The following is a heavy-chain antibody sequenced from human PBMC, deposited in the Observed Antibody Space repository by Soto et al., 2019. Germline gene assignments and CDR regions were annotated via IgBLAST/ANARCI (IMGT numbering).Heavy chain of an antibody. D-gene: IGHD3-16*01. CDR1: GFAFSGSA. Sequence: GGSLRLSSAASGFAFSGSAMYWVRQASGKGPEWVGRIRSKGHNYATEYAASVKGRFTISRDDSKNTAYLQMNSLQTEDTAVYYCTRDLFSYDYSGILWFDPWGQGTLVTVSS. CDR3: TRDLFSYDYSGILWFDP. CDR2: IRSKGHNYAT. V-gene: IGHV3-73*01. J-gene: IGHJ5*02.